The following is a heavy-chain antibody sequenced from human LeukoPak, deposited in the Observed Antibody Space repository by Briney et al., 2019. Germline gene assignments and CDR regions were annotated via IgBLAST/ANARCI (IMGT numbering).Heavy chain of an antibody. D-gene: IGHD3-10*01. CDR1: GYTFSSYA. CDR2: ISGSGGST. V-gene: IGHV3-23*01. CDR3: ARDPNGVDY. J-gene: IGHJ4*02. Sequence: QPGGSLRLSCAASGYTFSSYAMSWVRQAPGKGLEWVSAISGSGGSTYYADSVKGRFTISRGNSKNTPYLQMNSLRAEDTAVYYCARDPNGVDYWGQGTLVTVSS.